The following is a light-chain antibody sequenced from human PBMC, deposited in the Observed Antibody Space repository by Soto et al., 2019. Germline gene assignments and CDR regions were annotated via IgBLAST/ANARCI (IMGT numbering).Light chain of an antibody. V-gene: IGKV1-5*01. CDR2: DAS. Sequence: DIQMTQSPYTLSASVGDRVTITCRASQGISAWLAWYQQQPGTAPKLLIYDASSLESGVPSRFSGSGSGTDFTLTISSLQPEDFATYYCLQYSSYSWTFGQGTKVDIK. CDR3: LQYSSYSWT. J-gene: IGKJ1*01. CDR1: QGISAW.